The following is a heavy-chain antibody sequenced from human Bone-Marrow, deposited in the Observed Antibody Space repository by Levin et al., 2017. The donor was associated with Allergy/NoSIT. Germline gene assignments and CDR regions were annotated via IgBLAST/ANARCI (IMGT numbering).Heavy chain of an antibody. J-gene: IGHJ4*02. D-gene: IGHD2-15*01. V-gene: IGHV4-38-2*01. CDR1: NYSISSGFH. CDR2: IDQSGNT. CDR3: ARTLGYCSGDGCYSYVDY. Sequence: GSLRLSCAVSNYSISSGFHWGWIRQPPGKGLEWIGSIDQSGNTYYNPSLKSRVTISVDTSKNQFSLRLTSVSAADTAVYYCARTLGYCSGDGCYSYVDYWGQGTLVTVSS.